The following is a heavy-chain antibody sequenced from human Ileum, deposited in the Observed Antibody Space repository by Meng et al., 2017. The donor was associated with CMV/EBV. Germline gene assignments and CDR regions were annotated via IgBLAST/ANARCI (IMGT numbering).Heavy chain of an antibody. V-gene: IGHV3-23*03. J-gene: IGHJ4*02. D-gene: IGHD3-16*01. Sequence: SGLPCSNVAMSWVRQAPGNGLECVSVIFSERTTTFDADSVEGRFTIFSANLETTLYLQMTRLRAEDTAVYYCTRDDNGYTGEGGYWGQGTLVTVSS. CDR2: IFSERTTT. CDR3: TRDDNGYTGEGGY. CDR1: GLPCSNVA.